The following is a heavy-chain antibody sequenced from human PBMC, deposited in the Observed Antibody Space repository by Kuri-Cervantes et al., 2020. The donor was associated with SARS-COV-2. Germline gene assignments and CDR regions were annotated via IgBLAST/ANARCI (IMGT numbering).Heavy chain of an antibody. V-gene: IGHV1-18*01. CDR1: GYTFANYG. CDR3: ARDVGYGGTSELDITYFDY. Sequence: ASVTVSCKPSGYTFANYGLSWVRQAPGRGLEWVASINTYNGNTNYAPILRGRVTMTTDTSTSTAYMELRGLRSHDTAVYFCARDVGYGGTSELDITYFDYWGQGTLVTVSS. D-gene: IGHD4-23*01. J-gene: IGHJ4*02. CDR2: INTYNGNT.